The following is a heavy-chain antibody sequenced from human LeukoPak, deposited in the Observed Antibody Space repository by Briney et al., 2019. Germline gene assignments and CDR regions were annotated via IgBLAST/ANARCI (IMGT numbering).Heavy chain of an antibody. D-gene: IGHD3-10*01. V-gene: IGHV3-21*01. J-gene: IGHJ3*02. CDR2: ISSDSSFI. CDR1: GFTFRNYG. Sequence: GGSLRDSCVASGFTFRNYGMNWVRQTPGKGLEWVSLISSDSSFIYYADSVEGRFTISRDNVKASLFLQMDSLRAEDTAVYCCSKINSYGTGSPYPNGAFDIWGQGTMVTVSS. CDR3: SKINSYGTGSPYPNGAFDI.